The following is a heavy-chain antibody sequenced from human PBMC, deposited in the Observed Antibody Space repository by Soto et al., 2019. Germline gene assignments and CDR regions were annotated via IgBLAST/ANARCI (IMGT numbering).Heavy chain of an antibody. CDR1: GGSISSGDYY. CDR3: ARGKGVGAHRDAFDI. D-gene: IGHD2-15*01. Sequence: PSETLSLTCTVSGGSISSGDYYWSWIRQPPGKGLEWIGYIYYSGSTYYNPSLKSRVTISVDTSKNQFSLKLSSVTAADTAVYYCARGKGVGAHRDAFDIWGQGTMVTVSS. CDR2: IYYSGST. V-gene: IGHV4-30-4*01. J-gene: IGHJ3*02.